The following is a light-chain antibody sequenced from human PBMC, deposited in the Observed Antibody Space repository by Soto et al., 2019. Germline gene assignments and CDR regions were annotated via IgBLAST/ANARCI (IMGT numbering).Light chain of an antibody. CDR3: CSYAGTSPYV. CDR2: EGS. Sequence: QSALTQPASVSGSPGQSITISCTGTSSDVGSYNLDSWYQQHPGKAPKLIIYEGSKRPSGVSNRFSGSKSGNTASLTISGLQAGDEADYYCCSYAGTSPYVFGTGTKLTVL. CDR1: SSDVGSYNL. V-gene: IGLV2-23*01. J-gene: IGLJ1*01.